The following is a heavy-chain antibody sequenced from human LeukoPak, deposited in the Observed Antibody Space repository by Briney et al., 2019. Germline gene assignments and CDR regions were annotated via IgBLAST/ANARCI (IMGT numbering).Heavy chain of an antibody. CDR3: ASVPRRSSDY. D-gene: IGHD1-14*01. V-gene: IGHV3-7*01. CDR1: GFTFSSFG. J-gene: IGHJ4*02. CDR2: IKQDGSEK. Sequence: PGGSLRLSCAASGFTFSSFGMSWVRQAPGKGLEWVAHIKQDGSEKYYVDSVKGRFTISRDNAKNSLYLQMNSLRVDDTAVYYCASVPRRSSDYWGQGTLVTVSS.